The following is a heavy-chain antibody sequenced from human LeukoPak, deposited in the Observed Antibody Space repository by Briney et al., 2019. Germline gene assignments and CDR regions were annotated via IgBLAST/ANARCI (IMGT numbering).Heavy chain of an antibody. CDR3: ATDRDATHLNY. J-gene: IGHJ4*02. V-gene: IGHV3-15*01. CDR2: IKSKVHGGTL. CDR1: GFTFSNAW. Sequence: GGSLRLSCAASGFTFSNAWMNWLRQAPGKGREWVGRIKSKVHGGTLEYAAPVKGRFTISRDDSENTLHLQMSSLTSEDTAVYYCATDRDATHLNYWGQGTLVTVSS. D-gene: IGHD5-24*01.